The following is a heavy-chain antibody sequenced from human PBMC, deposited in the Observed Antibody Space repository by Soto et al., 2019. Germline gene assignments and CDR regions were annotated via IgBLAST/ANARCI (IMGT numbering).Heavy chain of an antibody. CDR1: GFTFSSYA. V-gene: IGHV3-64*02. D-gene: IGHD6-19*01. CDR2: ISSNGGST. CDR3: ARFPGSGWYDY. Sequence: GGSLRLSCAASGFTFSSYAMSWVRQAPGKGLEWVSVISSNGGSTYYADSVKGRFTISRDNSKNTLYLQMGSLRAEDMAVYYCARFPGSGWYDYWGQGTLVTV. J-gene: IGHJ4*02.